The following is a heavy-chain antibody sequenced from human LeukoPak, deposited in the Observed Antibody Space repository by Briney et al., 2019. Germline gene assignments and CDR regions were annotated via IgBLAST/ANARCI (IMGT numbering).Heavy chain of an antibody. Sequence: PGGSLRLSCAATEFTVSRSYMTWVRQAPGKGLEWVSVLRSGGTTEYADTVKGRFTISRDISKNTVYLQVNNLRSEDTAVYFCAREGEKADGYNHGLNRWGQGTLVTVSS. V-gene: IGHV3-53*01. CDR1: EFTVSRSY. D-gene: IGHD5-24*01. CDR3: AREGEKADGYNHGLNR. J-gene: IGHJ4*02. CDR2: LRSGGTT.